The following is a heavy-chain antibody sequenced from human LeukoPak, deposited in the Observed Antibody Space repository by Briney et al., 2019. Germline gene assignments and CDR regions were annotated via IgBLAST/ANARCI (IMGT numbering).Heavy chain of an antibody. D-gene: IGHD6-6*01. CDR2: MNPNSGNT. J-gene: IGHJ4*02. CDR3: ARGTSSSSGVDY. Sequence: GASVKVSCKASGYTFTSYGISWVRQAPGQGLEWMGWMNPNSGNTGYAQKFQGRVTITRNTSISTAYMELSSLRSEDTAVYYCARGTSSSSGVDYWGQGTLVTVSS. CDR1: GYTFTSYG. V-gene: IGHV1-8*03.